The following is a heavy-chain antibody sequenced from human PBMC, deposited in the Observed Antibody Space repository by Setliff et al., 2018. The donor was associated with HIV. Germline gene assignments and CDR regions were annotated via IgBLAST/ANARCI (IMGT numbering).Heavy chain of an antibody. J-gene: IGHJ4*02. CDR2: IIPLFGTT. CDR1: GGTFNNYA. D-gene: IGHD3-10*01. V-gene: IGHV1-69*13. Sequence: ASVKVSCKASGGTFNNYAISWVRQAPGQGLEWVGGIIPLFGTTNYAQKFQGRVTITADESTNTAHMELNSLQSIDTAMYYCATVFYYNSESYSLDYWGQGMLVTSPQ. CDR3: ATVFYYNSESYSLDY.